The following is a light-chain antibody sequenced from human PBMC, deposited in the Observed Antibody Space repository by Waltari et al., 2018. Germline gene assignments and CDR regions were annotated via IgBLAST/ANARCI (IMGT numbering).Light chain of an antibody. CDR2: KIN. J-gene: IGLJ3*02. V-gene: IGLV8-61*01. Sequence: QIVVTQERSLSVSPGGTVPLTCALSSGPVPRTPYASLYQQTPGQAPRTLVYKINSRSSRVSYRFSGSMLGNKAALTITGAQAEDESDYYCVLYMGSGIWVFGGGTKLTVL. CDR1: SGPVPRTPY. CDR3: VLYMGSGIWV.